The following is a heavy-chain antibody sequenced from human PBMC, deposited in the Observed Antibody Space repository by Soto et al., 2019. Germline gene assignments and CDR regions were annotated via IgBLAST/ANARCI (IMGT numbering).Heavy chain of an antibody. CDR3: ATGLLSFDF. V-gene: IGHV1-69*15. D-gene: IGHD3-22*01. Sequence: QVQVVQSGAEVKKPGSSVKVSCKASGGTFSSYAISWVRQAPGQGLEWMGSIIPIFGTGNYAQKCRGRVTITADESTNRAYMELSSLRSEDTAVYYCATGLLSFDFWGQGTLVTVSS. J-gene: IGHJ4*02. CDR1: GGTFSSYA. CDR2: IIPIFGTG.